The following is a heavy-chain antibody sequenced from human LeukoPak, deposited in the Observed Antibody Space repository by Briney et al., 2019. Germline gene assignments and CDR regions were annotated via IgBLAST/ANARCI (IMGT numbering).Heavy chain of an antibody. J-gene: IGHJ4*02. CDR2: ISSSGFDT. V-gene: IGHV3-23*01. CDR1: GFTFSSYA. CDR3: ARKDSGHKPFDF. Sequence: GGSLRLSCAASGFTFSSYAMSWVRQAPGKGLEWVSGISSSGFDTPYADSVKGRFTVSRDNSRNTLYLQMNSLRVEDTAIYYCARKDSGHKPFDFWGQGTLVTVSS.